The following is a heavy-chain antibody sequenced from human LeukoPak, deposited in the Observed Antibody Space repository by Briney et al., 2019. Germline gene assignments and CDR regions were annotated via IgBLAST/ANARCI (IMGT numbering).Heavy chain of an antibody. V-gene: IGHV1-8*01. D-gene: IGHD2-15*01. CDR2: MNPNSGNT. CDR1: GHTFTSYD. CDR3: VVVAATDGVGY. J-gene: IGHJ4*02. Sequence: ASVKVSCKASGHTFTSYDINWVRQATGQGLEWMGWMNPNSGNTGYAQKFQGRVTMTRNTSISTAYMELSSLRSEDTAVYYCVVVAATDGVGYWGQGTLVTVSS.